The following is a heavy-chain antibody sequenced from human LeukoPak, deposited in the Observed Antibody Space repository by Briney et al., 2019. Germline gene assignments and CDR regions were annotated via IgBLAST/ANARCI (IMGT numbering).Heavy chain of an antibody. CDR1: GFTFSNYW. V-gene: IGHV3-74*01. CDR2: INSDGINT. J-gene: IGHJ4*02. D-gene: IGHD5-18*01. Sequence: GGSLRLSCAASGFTFSNYWMHWVRQAPGKGLVWVSRINSDGINTSYADSVKGRFTISRDNAKNTLNLQMNSLRAEDTAVYYCARDIRGYSYGWVDYWGQGTLVTVSS. CDR3: ARDIRGYSYGWVDY.